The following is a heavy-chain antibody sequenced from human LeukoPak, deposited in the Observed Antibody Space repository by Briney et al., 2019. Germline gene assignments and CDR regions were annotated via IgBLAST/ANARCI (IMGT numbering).Heavy chain of an antibody. J-gene: IGHJ4*02. CDR1: GYTFTGYD. CDR3: ARVPAGTGFDY. CDR2: MNPNSGNT. Sequence: ASVKVSCKASGYTFTGYDINWVRQATGQGLEWMGRMNPNSGNTGYAQKFQGRVTMTRNTSISTAYMELSSLRSEDTAVYYCARVPAGTGFDYWGQGTLVVVSS. V-gene: IGHV1-8*01. D-gene: IGHD6-19*01.